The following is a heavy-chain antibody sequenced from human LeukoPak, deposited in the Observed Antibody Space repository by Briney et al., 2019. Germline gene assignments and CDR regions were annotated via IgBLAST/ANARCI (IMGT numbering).Heavy chain of an antibody. CDR1: GDSISSGDYY. CDR3: ARGPYSYDSSGAFDI. J-gene: IGHJ3*02. CDR2: ISSSGST. V-gene: IGHV4-61*02. D-gene: IGHD3-22*01. Sequence: SETLSLTCTVSGDSISSGDYYWSWIRQPAGRGLEWMGRISSSGSTNYNPSLKSRVTISVDTSKNQFSLKLSSVTAADTAVYFCARGPYSYDSSGAFDIWGQGTMVTVSS.